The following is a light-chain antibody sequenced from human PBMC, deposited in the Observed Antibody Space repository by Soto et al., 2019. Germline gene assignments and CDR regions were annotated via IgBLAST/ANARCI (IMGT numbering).Light chain of an antibody. J-gene: IGKJ1*01. CDR2: AAS. Sequence: DIQMTQSPSTLPASVGDRVTITCRASQSVSFWLAWYQQKPGKAPKLLIYAASSLQSGVPSRFSGSGSGTDFTLTINSLQPEDFATYYCQQSYSSPWTFGQGTKVEIK. CDR3: QQSYSSPWT. V-gene: IGKV1-39*01. CDR1: QSVSFW.